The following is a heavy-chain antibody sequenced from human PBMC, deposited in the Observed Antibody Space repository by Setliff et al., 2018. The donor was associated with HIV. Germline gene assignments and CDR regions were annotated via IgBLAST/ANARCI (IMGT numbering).Heavy chain of an antibody. CDR2: IYYSGST. CDR3: ASQSSTYYDFWSGSMGWFDP. CDR1: GGSISSSSYY. J-gene: IGHJ5*02. D-gene: IGHD3-3*01. V-gene: IGHV4-39*01. Sequence: TSETLSLTCTVSGGSISSSSYYWGWIRQPPGKGLEWIGSIYYSGSTYYNPSLKSRVTISVDTSKIQFSLKLSSVTATDTAVYYCASQSSTYYDFWSGSMGWFDPWGQGTLVTVSS.